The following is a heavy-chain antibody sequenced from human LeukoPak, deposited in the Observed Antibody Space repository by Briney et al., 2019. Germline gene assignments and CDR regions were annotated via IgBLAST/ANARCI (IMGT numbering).Heavy chain of an antibody. D-gene: IGHD3-9*01. V-gene: IGHV3-20*04. CDR3: ASYYYNILTAYYRDY. J-gene: IGHJ4*02. CDR1: GFTFSSYG. Sequence: GGSLRLSCAASGFTFSSYGMTWVRQAPGKGLEWVSGINWNGGSTGYADSVKGRFTISRDNAKNSLYLQMNSLRAEDTAVYYCASYYYNILTAYYRDYWGQGTLVTVSS. CDR2: INWNGGST.